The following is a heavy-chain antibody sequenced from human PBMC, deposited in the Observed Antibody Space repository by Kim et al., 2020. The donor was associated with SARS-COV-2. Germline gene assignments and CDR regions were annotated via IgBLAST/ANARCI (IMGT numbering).Heavy chain of an antibody. CDR2: IYQDGSES. D-gene: IGHD5-12*01. CDR1: GFTFSRYW. J-gene: IGHJ4*02. V-gene: IGHV3-7*01. CDR3: ARLKSGGSFDY. Sequence: GGSLRLSCTASGFTFSRYWMTWVRQAPGKGLEWVAHIYQDGSESSYADSVKDRFTISRDNAKNSLCLQMNSLRAEDTAVYYCARLKSGGSFDYWGQGTSVTVSS.